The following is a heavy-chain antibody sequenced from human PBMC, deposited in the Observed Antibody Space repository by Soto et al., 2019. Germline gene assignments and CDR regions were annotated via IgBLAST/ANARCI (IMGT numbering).Heavy chain of an antibody. CDR2: IIPYYNTL. D-gene: IGHD6-13*01. CDR1: EGTFNSYA. V-gene: IGHV1-69*01. Sequence: QAQVVQSGAEVRKPGSSVKLSCKASEGTFNSYAIAWVRQAPGQGLEWMGGIIPYYNTLNYAQKFQDRVTISADDSTNTVYMELSSLRSDDTAVYFCASGASRWYPYFLDSWAQGTLVTVSS. J-gene: IGHJ4*02. CDR3: ASGASRWYPYFLDS.